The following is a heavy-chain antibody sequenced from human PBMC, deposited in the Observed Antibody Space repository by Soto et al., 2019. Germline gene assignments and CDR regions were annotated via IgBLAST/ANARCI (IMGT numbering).Heavy chain of an antibody. D-gene: IGHD6-6*01. CDR3: ARAPKVSGSAQTRPDF. J-gene: IGHJ4*02. CDR1: RGSLIGYY. Sequence: XGTLCLTVSLYRGSLIGYYWSWIRQPPGKGLEWIGEISPSGTTNYSPSLKSRVSISVDTSKNQFSLNLTSLTAADTAVYYCARAPKVSGSAQTRPDFWGQGSLVTVSS. V-gene: IGHV4-34*01. CDR2: ISPSGTT.